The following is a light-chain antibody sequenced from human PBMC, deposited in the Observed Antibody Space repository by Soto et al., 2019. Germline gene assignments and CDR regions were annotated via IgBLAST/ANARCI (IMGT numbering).Light chain of an antibody. CDR3: VSYTSTTTYV. Sequence: QSALTQPASVSDSPGQSITISCTGTSSDVGGSNFVSWYQQHPGKPPKLIIYDVANRPSGVSNRFSGSKSGSTASLIISRLQTEDEADYHCVSYTSTTTYVFATGLKVTVL. CDR2: DVA. V-gene: IGLV2-14*03. J-gene: IGLJ1*01. CDR1: SSDVGGSNF.